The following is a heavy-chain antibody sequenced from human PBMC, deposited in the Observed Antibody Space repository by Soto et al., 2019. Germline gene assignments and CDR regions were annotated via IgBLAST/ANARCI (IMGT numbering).Heavy chain of an antibody. CDR1: GYSFSTYA. CDR3: ARVKGMEENYYYYGLDI. CDR2: INGGTGQT. Sequence: ASVKVSCKASGYSFSTYAMHWVRQAPGQSLEWMGWINGGTGQTKFSQRFQDRITITRDTSASTAYMELSSLRSEDTAVYYCARVKGMEENYYYYGLDIWGQGTTVTVSS. J-gene: IGHJ6*02. V-gene: IGHV1-3*01. D-gene: IGHD1-1*01.